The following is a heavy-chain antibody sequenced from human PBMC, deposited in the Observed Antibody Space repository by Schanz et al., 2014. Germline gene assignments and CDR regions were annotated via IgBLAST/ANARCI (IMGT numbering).Heavy chain of an antibody. CDR3: ARKMKLGVYGGKGHDSLDI. D-gene: IGHD4-17*01. J-gene: IGHJ3*02. Sequence: VQVVQSGGGLVKPGGSLRLSCAASTFTFDHYAMTWVRQAPGKGLVWVARIKSDGSSTSYADSVKGRFTISRDNAKNTLYLQMNTLRAEDTAVYYCARKMKLGVYGGKGHDSLDIWGQGTMVTVSS. CDR2: IKSDGSST. V-gene: IGHV3-74*02. CDR1: TFTFDHYA.